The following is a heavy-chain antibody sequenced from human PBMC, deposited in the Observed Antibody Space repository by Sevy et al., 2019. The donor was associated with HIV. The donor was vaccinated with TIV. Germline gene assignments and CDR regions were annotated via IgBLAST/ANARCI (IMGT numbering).Heavy chain of an antibody. CDR2: IWYDGSNK. V-gene: IGHV3-33*01. J-gene: IGHJ6*02. CDR3: ARVVTQSNSYDFLSGYFRADYYYGMDV. D-gene: IGHD3-3*01. CDR1: GFTFSSYG. Sequence: GGSLRLSCAASGFTFSSYGMHWVRQAPGKGLEWVAVIWYDGSNKYYADSVKGRFTISRDNSKNTLYLQMNSLRAEDTAVYYCARVVTQSNSYDFLSGYFRADYYYGMDVWGQGTTVTVSS.